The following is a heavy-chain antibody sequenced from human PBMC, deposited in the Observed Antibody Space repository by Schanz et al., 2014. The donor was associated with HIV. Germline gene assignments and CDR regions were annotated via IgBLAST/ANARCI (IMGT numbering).Heavy chain of an antibody. V-gene: IGHV1-8*01. CDR1: GYTFTNYD. J-gene: IGHJ6*02. Sequence: QVQLVQSGAEVKKPGASVRVSCKASGYTFTNYDINWVRQATGQGLEWMGWMNPNSGNTGYAQKSQGRVTMTRDTSKSTASMDLSSLRPEASAVYYFARLRREIVPAAIVLHYYYGFDVWGQGTTVTVS. CDR3: ARLRREIVPAAIVLHYYYGFDV. CDR2: MNPNSGNT. D-gene: IGHD2-2*02.